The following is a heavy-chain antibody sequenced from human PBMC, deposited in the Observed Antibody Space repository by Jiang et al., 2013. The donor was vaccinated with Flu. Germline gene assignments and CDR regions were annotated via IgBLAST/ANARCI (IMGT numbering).Heavy chain of an antibody. V-gene: IGHV3-23*01. CDR3: ANWYSFLPFDY. D-gene: IGHD2/OR15-2a*01. CDR2: ISGSGGST. CDR1: GFTFSSYA. Sequence: AASGFTFSSYAMSWVRQAPGKGLEWVSAISGSGGSTYYADSVKGRFTISRDNSKNTLYLQMNSLRAEDTAVYYCANWYSFLPFDYWGQGTLVTVSS. J-gene: IGHJ4*02.